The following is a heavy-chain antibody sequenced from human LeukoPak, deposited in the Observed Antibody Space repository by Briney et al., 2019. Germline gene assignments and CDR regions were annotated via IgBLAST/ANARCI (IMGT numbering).Heavy chain of an antibody. CDR2: IHSTGRT. CDR1: GGSTNNYY. CDR3: ARGVQVRGGSTFVYQYCYMDV. J-gene: IGHJ6*03. Sequence: SETLSLTCSVSGGSTNNYYWTWIRQPAGTGLEWVGRIHSTGRTHYKPSLKSRVTMSVDTSKKQFSLKLTSVTAADTAVYYCARGVQVRGGSTFVYQYCYMDVWGRGTTVTVSS. D-gene: IGHD3-10*01. V-gene: IGHV4-4*07.